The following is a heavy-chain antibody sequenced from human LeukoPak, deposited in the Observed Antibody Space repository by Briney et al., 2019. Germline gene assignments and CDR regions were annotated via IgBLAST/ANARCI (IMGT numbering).Heavy chain of an antibody. V-gene: IGHV4-34*01. Sequence: SETLSLTCAVYGVSFSGYYWSWIRQPPGKGLEWIGEINHSGSTNYNPSLKSRVTISVDTSKNQFSLKLSSVTAADTAVYYCARALDAFDIWGQGTMVTVSS. J-gene: IGHJ3*02. CDR2: INHSGST. CDR1: GVSFSGYY. CDR3: ARALDAFDI.